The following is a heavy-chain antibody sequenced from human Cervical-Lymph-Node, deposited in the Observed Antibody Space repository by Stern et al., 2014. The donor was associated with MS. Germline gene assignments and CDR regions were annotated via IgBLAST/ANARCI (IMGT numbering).Heavy chain of an antibody. V-gene: IGHV3-33*01. CDR2: IWYDGSKQ. Sequence: VQLVQSGGNVVQPGRSLRLACATSGFTFSSYAMHWVRQTPGKGLEWVAGIWYDGSKQYYADSVKGRFTISKDNSKNTLNLQMNSLRAEDTAVYHCTRETYRGSQPVMDVWGQGTTVTVSS. CDR3: TRETYRGSQPVMDV. D-gene: IGHD1-26*01. J-gene: IGHJ6*02. CDR1: GFTFSSYA.